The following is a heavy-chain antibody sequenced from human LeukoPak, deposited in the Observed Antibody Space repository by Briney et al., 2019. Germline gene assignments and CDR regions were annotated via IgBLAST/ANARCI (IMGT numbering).Heavy chain of an antibody. D-gene: IGHD4-17*01. V-gene: IGHV3-33*01. CDR1: GFTFSSYG. J-gene: IGHJ4*02. CDR3: ARDEGDYEPFDY. Sequence: GGSLRLSCAASGFTFSSYGMHWVRQAPGKGLEWVAVIWYDGSNKYYADSVKGRFTISRDKSKNTLYLQMNSLRAEDTAVYYCARDEGDYEPFDYWGQGTLVTVSS. CDR2: IWYDGSNK.